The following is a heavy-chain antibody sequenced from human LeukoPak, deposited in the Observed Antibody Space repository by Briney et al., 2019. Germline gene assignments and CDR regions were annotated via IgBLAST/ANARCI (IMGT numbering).Heavy chain of an antibody. CDR1: GFTFSSYA. J-gene: IGHJ4*02. CDR2: ISGSGGST. CDR3: AKGPHIVVVPADPLDY. D-gene: IGHD2-2*01. Sequence: PGGSLRLSCAASGFTFSSYAMSWVRQAPGKGLEWVSVISGSGGSTYYADSVKGRFTISRDNSKDTLYLQMNSLRAEDTAVYYCAKGPHIVVVPADPLDYWGQGTLVTVSS. V-gene: IGHV3-23*01.